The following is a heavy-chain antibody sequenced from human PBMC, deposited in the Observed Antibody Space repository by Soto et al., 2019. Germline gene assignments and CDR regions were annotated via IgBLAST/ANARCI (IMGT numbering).Heavy chain of an antibody. V-gene: IGHV4-34*01. J-gene: IGHJ5*02. CDR3: ARGIRGQLVT. CDR2: INHSGST. D-gene: IGHD6-6*01. Sequence: SETLSLTCAVYGGSFSGYYWSWIRQPPGKGLEWIGEINHSGSTNYNPSLKSRVTISVDTSKNQFSLKLSSVTAADTAVYYCARGIRGQLVTWGQGTLVTASS. CDR1: GGSFSGYY.